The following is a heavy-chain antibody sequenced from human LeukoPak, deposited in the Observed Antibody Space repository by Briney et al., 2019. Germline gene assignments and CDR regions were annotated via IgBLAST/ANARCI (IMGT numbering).Heavy chain of an antibody. CDR3: AREDVDTAMVPAGGHYYYGIDV. CDR2: INTSGGST. CDR1: GYTFTSYY. J-gene: IGHJ6*02. Sequence: ASVKVSCKASGYTFTSYYMHSVRQAPGQGLEWMGIINTSGGSTSYAQKFQSRVTMTRDTSTSTVYMELSSLRSEDTAVYYCAREDVDTAMVPAGGHYYYGIDVWGQGTTVTVSS. V-gene: IGHV1-46*01. D-gene: IGHD5-18*01.